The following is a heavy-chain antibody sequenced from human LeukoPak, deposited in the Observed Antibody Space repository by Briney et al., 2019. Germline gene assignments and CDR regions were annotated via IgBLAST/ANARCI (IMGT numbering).Heavy chain of an antibody. CDR3: ARTYYDILTGYNPYFDY. CDR1: GFTFSSYA. J-gene: IGHJ4*02. D-gene: IGHD3-9*01. V-gene: IGHV3-21*01. Sequence: GGSLRLSCAASGFTFSSYAMTWVRQAPGKGLEWVSSITASSTAIYSADSVKGRFTISRDNAKNFLYLQMNSLRAEDTAVYYCARTYYDILTGYNPYFDYWGQGILVTVSS. CDR2: ITASSTAI.